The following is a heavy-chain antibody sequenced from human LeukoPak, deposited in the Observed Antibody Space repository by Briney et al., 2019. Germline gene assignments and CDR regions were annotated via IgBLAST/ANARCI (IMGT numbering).Heavy chain of an antibody. CDR3: ARTYGDYVYILGY. CDR1: GFTVSSNY. D-gene: IGHD4-17*01. Sequence: GGSLRLSCTVSGFTVSSNYMSWVRQAPGQGLEWVSVIYSGGSTYYADSVKGRFTISRDISKNTVYLQMNSLRAEDTAVYYCARTYGDYVYILGYWGQGTLVTVSS. CDR2: IYSGGST. J-gene: IGHJ4*02. V-gene: IGHV3-53*01.